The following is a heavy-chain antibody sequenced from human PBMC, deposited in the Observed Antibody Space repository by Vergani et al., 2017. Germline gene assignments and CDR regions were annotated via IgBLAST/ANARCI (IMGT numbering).Heavy chain of an antibody. D-gene: IGHD1-26*01. Sequence: EVQLVESGGGLVKPGGSLRLSCAASGFTFSSYSMNWVRQAPGKGLEWVSSISSSSSYIYYADSVKGRFTISRDNAKNSLYLQMNSLRAEDTAVYYCDCVGATWRGLNYWGQGTLVTVSS. CDR2: ISSSSSYI. CDR1: GFTFSSYS. V-gene: IGHV3-21*01. CDR3: DCVGATWRGLNY. J-gene: IGHJ4*02.